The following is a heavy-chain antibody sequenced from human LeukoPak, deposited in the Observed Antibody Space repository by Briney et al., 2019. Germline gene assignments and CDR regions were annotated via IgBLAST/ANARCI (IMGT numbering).Heavy chain of an antibody. J-gene: IGHJ6*03. CDR3: ARVNDIVVVPAAMGHYYYHMDV. CDR2: IIPIFGTA. D-gene: IGHD2-2*01. CDR1: GGTFSSYA. V-gene: IGHV1-69*13. Sequence: ASVKVSCKASGGTFSSYAISWVRQAPGQGLEWMGGIIPIFGTANYAQKFQGRVTITADESTSTAYMELSSLRSEDTAVYYCARVNDIVVVPAAMGHYYYHMDVWGKGTTVTVSS.